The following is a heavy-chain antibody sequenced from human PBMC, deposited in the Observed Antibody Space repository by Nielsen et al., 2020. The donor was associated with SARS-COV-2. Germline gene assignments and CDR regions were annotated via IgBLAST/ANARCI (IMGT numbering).Heavy chain of an antibody. J-gene: IGHJ3*02. CDR3: ARARRDGYKQMVDAFDI. Sequence: VKVSCKASGYTFTGYYMHWVRQAPGQGLEWMGWINPNSGGTNYAQKFQGRVTMTRDTSISTAYMELSRLRSDDTAVYYCARARRDGYKQMVDAFDIWGQGTMVTVSS. CDR2: INPNSGGT. V-gene: IGHV1-2*02. D-gene: IGHD5-24*01. CDR1: GYTFTGYY.